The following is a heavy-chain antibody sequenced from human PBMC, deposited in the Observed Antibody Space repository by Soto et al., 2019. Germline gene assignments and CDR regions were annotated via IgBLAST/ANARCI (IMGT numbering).Heavy chain of an antibody. Sequence: QPGGSLRLSCAASGLTFSSYAMSWVRQAPGKGLEWVSAISGSGGSTYYADSAKGRFTISRDNAKNSLYLQMNSLRAEDTAVYYCARDSFLDPAGWFDPWGQGTLVTVSS. V-gene: IGHV3-23*01. D-gene: IGHD3-3*02. CDR2: ISGSGGST. CDR3: ARDSFLDPAGWFDP. J-gene: IGHJ5*02. CDR1: GLTFSSYA.